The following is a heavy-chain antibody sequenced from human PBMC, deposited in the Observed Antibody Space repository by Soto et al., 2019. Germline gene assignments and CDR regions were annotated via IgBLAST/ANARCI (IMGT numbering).Heavy chain of an antibody. Sequence: PSETLSLTCTVSGVSISTSSYYWGWVRLAPGKGLEWIGSIYNTGSTYYNPSLNTRVTISVDTSKNQFSLNLNSVTAAGTGVYYCARGMTKVTTLDYWGQGTLVTVSS. CDR1: GVSISTSSYY. V-gene: IGHV4-39*07. CDR2: IYNTGST. CDR3: ARGMTKVTTLDY. J-gene: IGHJ4*02. D-gene: IGHD4-4*01.